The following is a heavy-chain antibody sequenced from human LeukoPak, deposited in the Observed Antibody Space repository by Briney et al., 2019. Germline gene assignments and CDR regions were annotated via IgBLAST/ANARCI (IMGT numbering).Heavy chain of an antibody. CDR3: ARDRSKERYSSGFFDY. CDR1: GGSISSYY. CDR2: IYTSGST. D-gene: IGHD6-19*01. V-gene: IGHV4-4*07. Sequence: SETLSLTCTVSGGSISSYYWSWIRQPAGKGLEWIGRIYTSGSTNYNPSLKSRVTISVDTSKNQFSLKLSSVTAADTAVYYCARDRSKERYSSGFFDYWGQGTLVTVSS. J-gene: IGHJ4*02.